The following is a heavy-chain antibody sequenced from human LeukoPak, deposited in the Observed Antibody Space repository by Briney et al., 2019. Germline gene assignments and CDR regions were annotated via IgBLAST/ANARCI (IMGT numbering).Heavy chain of an antibody. V-gene: IGHV1-69*13. CDR3: AREKGYSSGQLTYSWFDP. D-gene: IGHD6-19*01. CDR1: GGTFSSYA. J-gene: IGHJ5*02. Sequence: GASVKVSCKASGGTFSSYAISWVRQAPGQGLEWMGGIIPIFGTANYAQKFQGRVTITADESTSTAYMELSSLRSEDTAVYYCAREKGYSSGQLTYSWFDPWGQGTLVTVSS. CDR2: IIPIFGTA.